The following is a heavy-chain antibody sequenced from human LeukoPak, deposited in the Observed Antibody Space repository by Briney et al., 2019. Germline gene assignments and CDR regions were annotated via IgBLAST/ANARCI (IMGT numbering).Heavy chain of an antibody. V-gene: IGHV3-30-3*01. CDR1: GFTFSSYA. D-gene: IGHD1-26*01. J-gene: IGHJ4*02. CDR3: ARINSGSYLDY. CDR2: ISYDGSNK. Sequence: GGSLRLSCAASGFTFSSYAMHWVRQAPGKGLEWVAVISYDGSNKYYADSVKGRFTISRDNSKNTVFLQMNSLTAEDTAIYYCARINSGSYLDYWGQGTLVTVSS.